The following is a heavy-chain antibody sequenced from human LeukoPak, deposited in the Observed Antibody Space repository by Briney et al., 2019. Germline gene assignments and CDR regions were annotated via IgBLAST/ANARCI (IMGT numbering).Heavy chain of an antibody. V-gene: IGHV4-61*02. D-gene: IGHD5-24*01. CDR3: ASFRPRWLQTKGRPDAFDV. J-gene: IGHJ3*01. CDR1: GGSISSGSYY. CDR2: IYTSGST. Sequence: SETLSLTCTVSGGSISSGSYYWRWLRQPAGRGLEWLGRIYTSGSTNYNPSLKSRVTISVDTSKTQFSLKLSSVTAADTAVYYCASFRPRWLQTKGRPDAFDVWGQGTMVTVSS.